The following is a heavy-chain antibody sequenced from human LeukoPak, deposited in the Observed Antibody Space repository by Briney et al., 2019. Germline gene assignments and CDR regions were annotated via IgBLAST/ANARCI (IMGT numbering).Heavy chain of an antibody. CDR2: ISSSSSTI. CDR3: ARSSGSYYNHDH. CDR1: GLTFSSYS. D-gene: IGHD3-10*01. V-gene: IGHV3-48*02. J-gene: IGHJ4*02. Sequence: GGSLRLSCVASGLTFSSYSMNWVRQAPGKGLEWVSYISSSSSTIFYADSVKGRFTVSRDNAKNSLYLQMNSLRDEDTAVYYCARSSGSYYNHDHWGQGTLVTVSS.